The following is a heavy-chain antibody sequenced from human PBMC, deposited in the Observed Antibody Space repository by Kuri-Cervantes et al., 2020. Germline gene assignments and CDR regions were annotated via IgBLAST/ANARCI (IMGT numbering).Heavy chain of an antibody. Sequence: ASVKVSCKASGYTFTSYAMHWVRQAPGQRLEWMGWINAGNGNTKYSQKFQGRVTITRDTSASTAYMELSSLRSDDTAVYYCARVPYYNILTGFQRDYYSYYMDVWGKGTTVTVSS. J-gene: IGHJ6*03. CDR2: INAGNGNT. CDR3: ARVPYYNILTGFQRDYYSYYMDV. CDR1: GYTFTSYA. V-gene: IGHV1-3*01. D-gene: IGHD3-9*01.